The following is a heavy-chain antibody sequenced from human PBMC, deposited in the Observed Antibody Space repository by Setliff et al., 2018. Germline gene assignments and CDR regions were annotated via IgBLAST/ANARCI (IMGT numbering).Heavy chain of an antibody. CDR1: GGSVTSHY. CDR3: VRSAVYCASDCYPRYFDS. D-gene: IGHD2-21*01. J-gene: IGHJ4*02. V-gene: IGHV4-59*02. Sequence: SETLSLTCAVSGGSVTSHYWSWIRQPPGKGLEWIGFIFYSGDTNSNPSLKSRVTMSVDTSKNYFSLKLKSVTAADTAVYYCVRSAVYCASDCYPRYFDSWGQGTLVNVSS. CDR2: IFYSGDT.